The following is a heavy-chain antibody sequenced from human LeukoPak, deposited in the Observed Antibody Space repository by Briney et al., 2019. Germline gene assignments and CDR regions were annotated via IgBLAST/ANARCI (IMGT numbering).Heavy chain of an antibody. J-gene: IGHJ5*02. CDR1: GGSISSSTYY. V-gene: IGHV4-61*05. CDR3: ARGKRMNCSGGSCQLNWFDP. CDR2: IYYSGST. D-gene: IGHD2-15*01. Sequence: SDTLSLTCIISGGSISSSTYYWGWIRQPPGKGLEWIGYIYYSGSTNYNPSLKSRVTISVDTSKNQFSLKLSSVTAADTAVYYCARGKRMNCSGGSCQLNWFDPWGQGTLVTVSS.